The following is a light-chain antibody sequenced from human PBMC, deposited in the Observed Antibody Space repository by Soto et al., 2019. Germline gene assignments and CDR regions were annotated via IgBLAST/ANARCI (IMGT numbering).Light chain of an antibody. Sequence: QSVMTQPPSVSAAPGQKVTIACSGSSSNIGGNSVSWYQQLPGTAPKLLIYDDDKRPSGIPDRFSGSKSGTSATLGITGFQTGDEADYYCGSWDSRLSAYVFGTGTKLTVL. CDR1: SSNIGGNS. CDR3: GSWDSRLSAYV. CDR2: DDD. V-gene: IGLV1-51*01. J-gene: IGLJ1*01.